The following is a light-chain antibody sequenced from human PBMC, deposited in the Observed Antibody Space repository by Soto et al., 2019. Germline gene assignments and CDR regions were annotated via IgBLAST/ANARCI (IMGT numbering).Light chain of an antibody. CDR1: QNVNAN. V-gene: IGKV3-15*01. J-gene: IGKJ1*01. Sequence: EVVMTQSPATLSVSPGERATLSCRASQNVNANLAWYQQKPGQAPRLLIHGASTRATGIPARFSGSGFGTEFILTISSPQTEDIAVYYCQQYNTWLWTFGQGTKVEGK. CDR2: GAS. CDR3: QQYNTWLWT.